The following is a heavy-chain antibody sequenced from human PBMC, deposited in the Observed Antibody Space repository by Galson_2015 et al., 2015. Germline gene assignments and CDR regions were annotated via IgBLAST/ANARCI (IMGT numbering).Heavy chain of an antibody. CDR3: AREPPSYYFDSTGMDS. CDR1: GFTFSSYS. Sequence: SLRLSCAASGFTFSSYSMNWVRQAPGKGLEWVSSISGSSSYVYYADSVKGRFIISRDNAKNSLYLQMNRLRAEDTAVYHCAREPPSYYFDSTGMDSWGQGILVTVSS. CDR2: ISGSSSYV. J-gene: IGHJ4*02. V-gene: IGHV3-21*04. D-gene: IGHD3-22*01.